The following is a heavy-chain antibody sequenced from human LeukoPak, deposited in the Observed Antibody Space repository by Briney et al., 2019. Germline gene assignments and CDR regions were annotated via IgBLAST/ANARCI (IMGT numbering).Heavy chain of an antibody. CDR2: MNPNSGNT. CDR3: ARGPTGQKGPYYMDV. V-gene: IGHV1-8*01. CDR1: GYTFTSYD. D-gene: IGHD4-11*01. Sequence: ASVKVSCKASGYTFTSYDINRVRQATGQGLEWMGWMNPNSGNTGYAQKFQGRVTMTRNTSISTAYMELSSLRSEDTAVYYCARGPTGQKGPYYMDVWGKGTTVTVSS. J-gene: IGHJ6*03.